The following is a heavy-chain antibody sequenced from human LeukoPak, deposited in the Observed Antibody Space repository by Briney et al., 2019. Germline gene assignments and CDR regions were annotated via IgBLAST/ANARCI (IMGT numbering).Heavy chain of an antibody. D-gene: IGHD2-2*01. V-gene: IGHV3-21*01. CDR1: GFTFSSYS. J-gene: IGHJ3*02. Sequence: GGSLRLSCAASGFTFSSYSMNWVRQAPGKGLEWVSSISSSSSYIYYADSVKGRFTISRDNAKNSLYLQMNSLRAEDTAVYYCATGYCSSTSCGNDAFDIWGQGTMVTVSS. CDR3: ATGYCSSTSCGNDAFDI. CDR2: ISSSSSYI.